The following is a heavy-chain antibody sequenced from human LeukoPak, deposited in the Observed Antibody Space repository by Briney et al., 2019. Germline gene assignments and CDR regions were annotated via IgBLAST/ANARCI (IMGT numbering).Heavy chain of an antibody. Sequence: ESGPTMVKPTQTLTLTYTFSGFSLRTSEVGVGWIRQPPGKALEWLALIYWDDDKRYSPSLKSRLTITKDTSKNQVVLTMTNMDPVDTATYYCAHRPTGFGDLLYGSWFDPWGQGTLVTVSS. CDR1: GFSLRTSEVG. V-gene: IGHV2-5*02. D-gene: IGHD3-10*01. J-gene: IGHJ5*02. CDR3: AHRPTGFGDLLYGSWFDP. CDR2: IYWDDDK.